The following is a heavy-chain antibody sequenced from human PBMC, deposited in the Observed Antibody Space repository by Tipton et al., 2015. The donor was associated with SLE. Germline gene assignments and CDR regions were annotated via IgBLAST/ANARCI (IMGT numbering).Heavy chain of an antibody. J-gene: IGHJ4*02. CDR2: IRYDGSHK. CDR1: GFTFSSYS. Sequence: SLRPSCAASGFTFSSYSMNWVRQAPGKGLEWVAFIRYDGSHKYYADSVKGRFTISRDNSKNTLYLQMNSLRAEDTAVYYCAKWELIDPTLDYWGQGTLVTVSS. V-gene: IGHV3-30*02. D-gene: IGHD1-26*01. CDR3: AKWELIDPTLDY.